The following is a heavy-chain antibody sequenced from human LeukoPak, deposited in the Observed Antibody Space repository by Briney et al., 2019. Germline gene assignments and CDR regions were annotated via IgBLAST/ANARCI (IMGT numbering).Heavy chain of an antibody. D-gene: IGHD6-19*01. CDR2: IYYSGST. J-gene: IGHJ4*02. CDR3: ARHGIGSSGRYFDY. CDR1: GASISSYY. Sequence: SETLSLTCTVSGASISSYYWSWIRQPPGKGLEWIGYIYYSGSTNYSPSLKSRLTISVDTSKIQFSLNLRSVTAADTAVYYCARHGIGSSGRYFDYWGQGTLVTVSS. V-gene: IGHV4-59*08.